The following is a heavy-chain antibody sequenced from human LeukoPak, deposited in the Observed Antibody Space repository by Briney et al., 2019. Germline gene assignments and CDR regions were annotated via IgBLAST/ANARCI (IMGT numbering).Heavy chain of an antibody. CDR1: GYSFATYW. J-gene: IGHJ4*02. CDR2: IYPGDSDT. CDR3: ARQRYCTSTSCYRRPFDY. V-gene: IGHV5-51*01. Sequence: GESLKISCKVSGYSFATYWIGWVRQMPGKGLEWMGIIYPGDSDTRYSPSFQGQVTISADKSISTAYLQWSSLKASDTAMYYCARQRYCTSTSCYRRPFDYWGQGTLVTVSS. D-gene: IGHD2-2*02.